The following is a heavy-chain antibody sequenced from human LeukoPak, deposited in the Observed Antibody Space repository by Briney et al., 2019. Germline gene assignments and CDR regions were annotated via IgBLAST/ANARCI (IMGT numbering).Heavy chain of an antibody. CDR2: TSYSGGT. D-gene: IGHD6-19*01. CDR3: ARRAYSSGWYYFDY. CDR1: GGSISNYY. J-gene: IGHJ4*02. Sequence: KPSETLSLTCTVSGGSISNYYWNWIRQPPGKGLEWVGHTSYSGGTKYNPSLQSRVTISVDTSKNQFSLKLSSVTAADTAVYYCARRAYSSGWYYFDYWGQGTLVTVSS. V-gene: IGHV4-59*08.